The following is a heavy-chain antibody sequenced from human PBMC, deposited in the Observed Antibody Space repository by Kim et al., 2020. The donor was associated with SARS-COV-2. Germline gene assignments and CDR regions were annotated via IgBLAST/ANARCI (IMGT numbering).Heavy chain of an antibody. V-gene: IGHV1-69*04. D-gene: IGHD6-13*01. Sequence: ANYAQKLPGRGTITADKSTSTDYMELSSLRSEDTAVYYCARGQQQLAIDYWGQGTLVTVSS. J-gene: IGHJ4*02. CDR2: A. CDR3: ARGQQQLAIDY.